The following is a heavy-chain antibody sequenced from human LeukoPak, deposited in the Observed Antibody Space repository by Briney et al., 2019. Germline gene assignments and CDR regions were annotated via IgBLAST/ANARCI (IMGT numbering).Heavy chain of an antibody. CDR3: ARDGPADYSDY. CDR2: IYSGGST. V-gene: IGHV3-53*01. D-gene: IGHD2-2*01. J-gene: IGHJ4*02. Sequence: GGSLRLSCAASGFTVSSNYMSWVRQAPGKELEWVSVIYSGGSTYYPDSVKGRFTISRDNSKNTLYLQMNSLRAEDSAVYYCARDGPADYSDYWGQGTLGTVSS. CDR1: GFTVSSNY.